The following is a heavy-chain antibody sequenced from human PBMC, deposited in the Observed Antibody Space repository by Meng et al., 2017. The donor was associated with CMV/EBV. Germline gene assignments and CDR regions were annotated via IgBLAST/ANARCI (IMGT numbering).Heavy chain of an antibody. CDR1: GFSISSSDYD. D-gene: IGHD3-3*01. Sequence: VHLLASGPVPLKPSTPLSLTGTVCGFSISSSDYDWSCIRPPPGSGLVWIGYIYYSGSTYYTPSIKSGVTISVDHSKNQFSLKLISVTAAATAVYYCARDNRRGGVDYWGQGTLVTVSS. V-gene: IGHV4-30-4*08. CDR3: ARDNRRGGVDY. J-gene: IGHJ4*02. CDR2: IYYSGST.